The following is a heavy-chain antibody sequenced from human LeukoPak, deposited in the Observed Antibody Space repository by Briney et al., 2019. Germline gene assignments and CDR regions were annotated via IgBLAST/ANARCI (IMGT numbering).Heavy chain of an antibody. V-gene: IGHV4-59*02. J-gene: IGHJ4*02. D-gene: IGHD7-27*01. CDR1: GDSVSGYY. CDR2: IYYSGYT. Sequence: SETLSLTCTVSGDSVSGYYWDWIRQPPGKGLEWIGYIYYSGYTNYNPSLKNRVTISIDTSKNQFSLKLSSVTAADTAVYYCARGERLGLDYWGQGTLVTVSS. CDR3: ARGERLGLDY.